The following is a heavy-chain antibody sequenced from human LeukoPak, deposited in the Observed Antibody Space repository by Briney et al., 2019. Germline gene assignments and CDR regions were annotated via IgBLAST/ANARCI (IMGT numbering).Heavy chain of an antibody. V-gene: IGHV3-23*01. J-gene: IGHJ4*02. CDR3: AKRGVQQWLVDWYFDY. CDR1: GFTFYNYA. D-gene: IGHD6-19*01. CDR2: ISGSGGST. Sequence: PGGSLRLSCAASGFTFYNYAMSWVRQAPGKGLEWVSGISGSGGSTFYAESVKGQFTISRDDSKLYLQMNSLRAEDTAVYYCAKRGVQQWLVDWYFDYWGQGTLVTVSS.